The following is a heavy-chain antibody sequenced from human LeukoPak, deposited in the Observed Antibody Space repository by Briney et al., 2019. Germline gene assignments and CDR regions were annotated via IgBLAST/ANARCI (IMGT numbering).Heavy chain of an antibody. V-gene: IGHV4-59*01. CDR3: ARLSSYYFDS. Sequence: SETLSLTCTVSDGSISSYYWNWIRQSPGKILEWIGHIYSSGSTNYNPSLKSRVTISLDASKNQISLKLISVTAADTAVYYCARLSSYYFDSWGQGTLVTVSS. J-gene: IGHJ4*02. D-gene: IGHD3-10*01. CDR1: DGSISSYY. CDR2: IYSSGST.